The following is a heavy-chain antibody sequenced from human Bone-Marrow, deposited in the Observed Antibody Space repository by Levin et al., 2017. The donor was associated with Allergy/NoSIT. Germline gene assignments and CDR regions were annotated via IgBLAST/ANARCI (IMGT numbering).Heavy chain of an antibody. CDR3: ARTPSSGWAGGVDY. V-gene: IGHV4-4*07. J-gene: IGHJ4*02. CDR1: GGSMSGYY. Sequence: TSETLSLTCSVSGGSMSGYYWNWIRQPAGKGLEWIGRIYTSGSTSYNPSLKSRVTMSVDTSKNHFSLKLSTVTAADTAIYYCARTPSSGWAGGVDYWGQGTLVTVSS. D-gene: IGHD6-19*01. CDR2: IYTSGST.